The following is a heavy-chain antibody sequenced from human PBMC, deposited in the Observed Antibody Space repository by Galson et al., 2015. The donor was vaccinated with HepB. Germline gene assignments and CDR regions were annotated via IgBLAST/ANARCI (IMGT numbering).Heavy chain of an antibody. CDR3: AREIVVVPAAIKTDYYYYGMDV. Sequence: SVKVSCKASGGTFSSYATSWVRQAPGQGLEWMGGIIPIFGTANYAQKFQGRVTITADESTSTAYMELSSLRSEDTAVYYCAREIVVVPAAIKTDYYYYGMDVWGQGTTVTVSS. D-gene: IGHD2-2*02. CDR1: GGTFSSYA. V-gene: IGHV1-69*13. CDR2: IIPIFGTA. J-gene: IGHJ6*02.